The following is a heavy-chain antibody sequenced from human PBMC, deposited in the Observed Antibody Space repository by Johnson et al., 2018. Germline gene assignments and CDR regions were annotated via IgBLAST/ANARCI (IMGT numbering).Heavy chain of an antibody. Sequence: QVQLVESGGGVVQPGRSLRLSCAASGFTFSSYAMHWVRQAPGKGLEWVAVISYDGSNKYYADSVKGRFTISRDNSKNTLYLQMNSLRAEDTAVYYCARDPDYYYMDVWGKGTTVTVSS. CDR2: ISYDGSNK. CDR1: GFTFSSYA. CDR3: ARDPDYYYMDV. V-gene: IGHV3-30-3*01. J-gene: IGHJ6*03.